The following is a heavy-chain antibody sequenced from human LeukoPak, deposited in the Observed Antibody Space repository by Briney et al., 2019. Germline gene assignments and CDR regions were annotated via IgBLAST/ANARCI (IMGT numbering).Heavy chain of an antibody. V-gene: IGHV4-30-2*01. J-gene: IGHJ4*02. CDR3: ASGYSSGWYEYYFDY. D-gene: IGHD6-19*01. CDR1: GGSISSGDYS. Sequence: SETLSLTCTVSGGSISSGDYSWSWIRQPPGKGLEWIGYIYHSGSTYYNPSLKSRVTISVDRSKNQFSLKLSSVTAADTAVYYCASGYSSGWYEYYFDYWGQGTLVTVSS. CDR2: IYHSGST.